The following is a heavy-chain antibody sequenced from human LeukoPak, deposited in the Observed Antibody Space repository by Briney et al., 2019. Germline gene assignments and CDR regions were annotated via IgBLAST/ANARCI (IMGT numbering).Heavy chain of an antibody. Sequence: PGGSLRLSCAASGFTFSDYYMSWIRQAPGKGLEWVPYISSSGSTIYYADSVKGRLTISRDNAKNSLYLQMNSLRAEDTAVYYCARLGLGPRGYNHQFDYWGQGTLVTVSS. CDR2: ISSSGSTI. V-gene: IGHV3-11*01. CDR1: GFTFSDYY. D-gene: IGHD1-14*01. J-gene: IGHJ4*02. CDR3: ARLGLGPRGYNHQFDY.